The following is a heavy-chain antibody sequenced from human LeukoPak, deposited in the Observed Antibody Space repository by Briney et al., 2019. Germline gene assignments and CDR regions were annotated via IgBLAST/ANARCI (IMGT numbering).Heavy chain of an antibody. CDR1: RFTFNSYA. CDR2: IWSDGSNK. V-gene: IGHV3-33*01. CDR3: ARAGSGWYEIDS. Sequence: GRSLRLYCAASRFTFNSYAMHWVRQVPGKGLDWVALIWSDGSNKYYADSVKGRFTISRDISKNTLYLQMNSLRAEDTALYYCARAGSGWYEIDSWGQGTLVTVSS. D-gene: IGHD6-19*01. J-gene: IGHJ4*02.